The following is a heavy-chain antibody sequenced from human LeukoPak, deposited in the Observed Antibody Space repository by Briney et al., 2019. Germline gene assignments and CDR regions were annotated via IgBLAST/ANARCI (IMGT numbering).Heavy chain of an antibody. CDR2: IKQDGSDK. Sequence: GGSLRLSCAASGFTLSNYWMSWVRQAPGKGLEWVAHIKQDGSDKYYVDSVKGRFTISRDSAKNSLYLQMNSLRVEDTAVYYCAKYATSSGSRWLEPWGQGTLVTVSS. CDR3: AKYATSSGSRWLEP. D-gene: IGHD6-19*01. J-gene: IGHJ5*02. V-gene: IGHV3-7*01. CDR1: GFTLSNYW.